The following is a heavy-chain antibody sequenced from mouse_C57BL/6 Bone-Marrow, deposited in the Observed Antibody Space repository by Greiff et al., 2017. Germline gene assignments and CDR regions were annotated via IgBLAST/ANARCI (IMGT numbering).Heavy chain of an antibody. CDR1: GYTFTSYG. Sequence: QVQLQQSGAELARPGASVKLSCKASGYTFTSYGISWVKQRTGQGLEWIGEIYPRSGNTYYNEKFKGKATLTADKSSSTAYMELRSLTSEDSAVYFCARETWGVWGTGTTVTVSS. CDR3: ARETWGV. V-gene: IGHV1-81*01. CDR2: IYPRSGNT. J-gene: IGHJ1*03.